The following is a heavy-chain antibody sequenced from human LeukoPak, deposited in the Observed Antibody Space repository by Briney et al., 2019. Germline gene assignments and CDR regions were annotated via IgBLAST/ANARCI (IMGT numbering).Heavy chain of an antibody. V-gene: IGHV3-23*01. CDR3: ARALTRDALDP. CDR1: GFIFATYT. Sequence: GGSLRLPCAASGFIFATYTMIWVRQTPGKGLEWVSISSGSGGPTYYADSVKGRFTVSRDNAQDSLYLQLNNLKAGDTAVYYCARALTRDALDPWGQGTMVTVSS. CDR2: SSGSGGPT. J-gene: IGHJ3*01.